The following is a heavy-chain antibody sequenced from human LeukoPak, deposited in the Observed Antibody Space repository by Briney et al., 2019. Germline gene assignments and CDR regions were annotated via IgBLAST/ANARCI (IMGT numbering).Heavy chain of an antibody. Sequence: GGSLRLSCAASGFTFSSYSMNWVRQAPGKGLEWVANIKEDGSEKSYVDSVKGRFTISRDNAKNSLYLQMNSLRAEDTAVYYCARGGSYRFDYWGQGTLVTVSS. D-gene: IGHD1-26*01. CDR2: IKEDGSEK. V-gene: IGHV3-7*01. CDR3: ARGGSYRFDY. CDR1: GFTFSSYS. J-gene: IGHJ4*02.